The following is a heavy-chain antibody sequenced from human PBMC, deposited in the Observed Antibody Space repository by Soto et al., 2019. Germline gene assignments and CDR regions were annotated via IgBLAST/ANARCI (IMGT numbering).Heavy chain of an antibody. Sequence: ASVKVSCKASGYTFTNYAMHWVRQAPGQRLEWMGWINAGNGNTKYSQQFQGRVTITRDTSASTAYMKLSSLRSEDTAVYYCARSSGYYYLEYWGQGTLVTVSS. J-gene: IGHJ4*02. CDR2: INAGNGNT. CDR1: GYTFTNYA. V-gene: IGHV1-3*01. D-gene: IGHD3-22*01. CDR3: ARSSGYYYLEY.